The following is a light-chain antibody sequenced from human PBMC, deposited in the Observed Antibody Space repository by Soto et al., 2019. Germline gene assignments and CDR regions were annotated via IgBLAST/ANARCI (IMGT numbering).Light chain of an antibody. CDR2: GAS. CDR3: QQYGSSPPD. J-gene: IGKJ4*01. CDR1: QSISSN. V-gene: IGKV3-15*01. Sequence: VMTQSPATLSVSPGERATLSCRASQSISSNLAWYQQKPGQAPRLLIYGASTRATGIPARFSGSGSGTEFTLTISSLQSEDFAVYYCQQYGSSPPDFGGGTKVEIK.